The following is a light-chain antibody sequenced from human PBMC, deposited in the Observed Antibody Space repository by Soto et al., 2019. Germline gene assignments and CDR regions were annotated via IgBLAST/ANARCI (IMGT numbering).Light chain of an antibody. CDR3: SSYRSSSTYVV. CDR2: DVS. CDR1: SSDVGGYNY. J-gene: IGLJ2*01. V-gene: IGLV2-14*01. Sequence: QSALTQPASVSGSPGQSITISCTGTSSDVGGYNYVSWYQQHPGKAPKLMIYDVSNRPSGVSNRFSGSKSGNTASLTISGLQAEDAADYYCSSYRSSSTYVVFGGGTQLTVL.